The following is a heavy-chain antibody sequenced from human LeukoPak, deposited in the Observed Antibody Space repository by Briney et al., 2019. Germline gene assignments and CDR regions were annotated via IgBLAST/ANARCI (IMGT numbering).Heavy chain of an antibody. CDR3: AKGSLRAARQYPDY. D-gene: IGHD6-6*01. J-gene: IGHJ4*02. Sequence: GGSLRRSCAASGFTFSSYGMHWVRQAPGKGLEWVAVISYDGSNKYHADSVKGRFTISRDNSKNTLYLQMNSLRAEDTAVYYCAKGSLRAARQYPDYWGQGTLVTVSS. CDR2: ISYDGSNK. CDR1: GFTFSSYG. V-gene: IGHV3-30*18.